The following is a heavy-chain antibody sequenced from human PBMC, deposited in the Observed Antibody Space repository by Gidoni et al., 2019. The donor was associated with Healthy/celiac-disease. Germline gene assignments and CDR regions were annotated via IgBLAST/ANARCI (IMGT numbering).Heavy chain of an antibody. J-gene: IGHJ4*02. Sequence: QVQLVQSGAEVKKPGASVKVSCKASGYTLTSYGISWVRQAPGQGLEWMGWISAYNGNTNYAQKLQGRVTMTTDTSTSTAYMELRSLRSDDTAVYYCARVNPTVTTLYYFDYWGQGTLVTVSS. CDR3: ARVNPTVTTLYYFDY. D-gene: IGHD4-4*01. CDR1: GYTLTSYG. CDR2: ISAYNGNT. V-gene: IGHV1-18*01.